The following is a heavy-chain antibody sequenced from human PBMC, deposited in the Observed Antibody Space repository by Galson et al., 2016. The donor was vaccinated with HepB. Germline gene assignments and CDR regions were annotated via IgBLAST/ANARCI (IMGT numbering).Heavy chain of an antibody. J-gene: IGHJ6*02. D-gene: IGHD3-3*01. Sequence: SVKVSCKASGYMFTRYYMHWVRQAPGQGLEWMGIINPSGGSTNYAQKFQGRVTMTRDTSTDTVYMELSSLRSEDTAVYYCARETYYDFSSGSRGDYFYGMDVWAKGPRSPSP. V-gene: IGHV1-46*01. CDR3: ARETYYDFSSGSRGDYFYGMDV. CDR1: GYMFTRYY. CDR2: INPSGGST.